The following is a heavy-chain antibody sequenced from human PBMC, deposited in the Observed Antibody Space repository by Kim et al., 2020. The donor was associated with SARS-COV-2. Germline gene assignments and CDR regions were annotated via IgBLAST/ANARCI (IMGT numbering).Heavy chain of an antibody. CDR1: GFTFSSYS. CDR2: ISSSSSYI. CDR3: AREGIAVAAYGMDV. Sequence: GGSLRLSCAASGFTFSSYSMNWVRQAPGKGLEWVSSISSSSSYIYYADSVKGRFTISRDNAKNSLYLQMNSLRAEDTAVYYCAREGIAVAAYGMDVWGQGTTLTLSS. J-gene: IGHJ6*02. D-gene: IGHD6-19*01. V-gene: IGHV3-21*01.